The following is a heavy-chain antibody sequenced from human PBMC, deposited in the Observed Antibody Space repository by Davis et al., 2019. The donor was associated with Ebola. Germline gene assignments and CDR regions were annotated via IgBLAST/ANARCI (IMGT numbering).Heavy chain of an antibody. CDR3: ARMGGYNYYGMDV. V-gene: IGHV2-70*11. CDR2: IDWDDDK. D-gene: IGHD2-15*01. CDR1: GFSLSTSGMC. J-gene: IGHJ6*01. Sequence: SGPTLVKPTHTLTLTCTVSGFSLSTSGMCVNWIRQPPGKALEWLARIDWDDDKYYITSLKTRLTISKDTSKNQVVLTMTNMDPVDTATYYCARMGGYNYYGMDVWGQGTTVTVSS.